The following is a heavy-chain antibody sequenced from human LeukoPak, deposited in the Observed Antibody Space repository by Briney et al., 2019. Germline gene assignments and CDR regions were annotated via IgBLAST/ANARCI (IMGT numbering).Heavy chain of an antibody. CDR3: ARGTYYYDSSGYYRDDY. CDR2: ISDSGGST. CDR1: GFTFSSYA. Sequence: GGSLRLSCAASGFTFSSYAMSWVRQAPGKGLEWVSAISDSGGSTYYADSVKGRFTISRDNAKNSLYLQMNSLRAEDTAVYYCARGTYYYDSSGYYRDDYWGQGTLVTVSS. V-gene: IGHV3-23*01. D-gene: IGHD3-22*01. J-gene: IGHJ4*02.